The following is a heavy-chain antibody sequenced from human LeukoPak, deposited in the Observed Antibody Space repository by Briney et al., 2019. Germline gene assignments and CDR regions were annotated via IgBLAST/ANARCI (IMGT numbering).Heavy chain of an antibody. V-gene: IGHV3-23*01. CDR3: AKEAQGCSIATCYFDS. Sequence: GGSLRLSCAASGFTFSNYAMSWVRQAPGKGLEWVSAISGSGGNTYYADSVKGRFTISRDNSKNTLFLQMNSLRAEDTAVYYCAKEAQGCSIATCYFDSWGQGTLVTVSS. J-gene: IGHJ4*02. CDR1: GFTFSNYA. CDR2: ISGSGGNT. D-gene: IGHD2-2*01.